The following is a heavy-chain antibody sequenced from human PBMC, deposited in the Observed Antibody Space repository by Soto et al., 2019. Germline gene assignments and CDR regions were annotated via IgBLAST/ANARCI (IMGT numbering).Heavy chain of an antibody. Sequence: QVQLVESGGGVVQPGTSLRLSCVGSGFTFRRYVIHWVRQAPGKGLEWVALTSYDGSNNSYGDSVKGRFAISADNHRNTLELQMASLRLGDTGLYYGARWGTTGGLDVWGQGTLVSVSS. CDR1: GFTFRRYV. CDR2: TSYDGSNN. D-gene: IGHD3-16*01. CDR3: ARWGTTGGLDV. V-gene: IGHV3-33*05. J-gene: IGHJ4*02.